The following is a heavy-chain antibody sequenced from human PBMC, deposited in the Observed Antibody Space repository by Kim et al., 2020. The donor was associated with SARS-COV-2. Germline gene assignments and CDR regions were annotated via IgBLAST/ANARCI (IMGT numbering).Heavy chain of an antibody. CDR3: ARDRDYYESSGYPGLDY. D-gene: IGHD3-22*01. CDR1: GFTFSGYA. V-gene: IGHV3-30*04. J-gene: IGHJ4*02. CDR2: ISYDGSDK. Sequence: WGSLRLSCADSGFTFSGYAMHWVRQAPGKGLEWVAVISYDGSDKYYADSVKGRFTISRDNSKNTLYLQMNSLRAEDTAVYCCARDRDYYESSGYPGLDYWGQGTLVTVSS.